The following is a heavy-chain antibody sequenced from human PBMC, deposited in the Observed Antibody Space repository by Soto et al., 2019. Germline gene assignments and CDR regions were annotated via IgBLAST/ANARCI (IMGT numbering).Heavy chain of an antibody. Sequence: GGSLRLSCLASGFIFRSYAMHWVRQAPGKGLEWVAVITYDGANGYYADSVRGRFAISRDNSKSTLFLQMNSLRPEDTAVYYCARALSGSYPNFDSWGQGTLVTVSS. CDR2: ITYDGANG. CDR3: ARALSGSYPNFDS. V-gene: IGHV3-30*09. J-gene: IGHJ4*02. D-gene: IGHD1-26*01. CDR1: GFIFRSYA.